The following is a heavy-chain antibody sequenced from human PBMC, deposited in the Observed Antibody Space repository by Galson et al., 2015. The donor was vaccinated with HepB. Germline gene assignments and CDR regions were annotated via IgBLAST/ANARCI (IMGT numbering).Heavy chain of an antibody. D-gene: IGHD1-1*01. CDR1: GFILRHHA. CDR3: VKEGSWSGGDWFDP. V-gene: IGHV3-23*01. Sequence: SLRLSCAGSGFILRHHAMAWIRQAPGKGLEWVSGINGRGSTRSYSDAVKGRFSISRDNSKDTVFLQMDNLRAEDTAVYYCVKEGSWSGGDWFDPWGQGALVTVS. J-gene: IGHJ5*02. CDR2: INGRGSTR.